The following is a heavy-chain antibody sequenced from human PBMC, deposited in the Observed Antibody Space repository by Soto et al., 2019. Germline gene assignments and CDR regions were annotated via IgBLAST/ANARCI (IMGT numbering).Heavy chain of an antibody. J-gene: IGHJ6*02. Sequence: QNQLLQSGAEARKPGASVKVSCTASGYTLSSYYITWVRQAPGQGPEWMGWISAYNGNTKYARKFQGRVTMTTDTSTSTAYMELSSLRSDDTAIYYCATSIHVGLYAMDVWGQGTTVTFSS. CDR1: GYTLSSYY. V-gene: IGHV1-18*01. D-gene: IGHD5-18*01. CDR2: ISAYNGNT. CDR3: ATSIHVGLYAMDV.